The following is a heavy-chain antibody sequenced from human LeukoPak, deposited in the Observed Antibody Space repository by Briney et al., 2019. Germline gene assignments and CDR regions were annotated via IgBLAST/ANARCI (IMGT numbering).Heavy chain of an antibody. CDR2: ISYDGSNE. J-gene: IGHJ4*02. D-gene: IGHD6-19*01. Sequence: PGGSLRLSCAASGFTFSSYGMHWVRQAPGKGLEWVALISYDGSNEYYPDSVKGRFTISRDDSKSTVYLQMNSLRAEDTAVYYCAKEGTGGWYGIDYWGQGTLVTVSS. CDR1: GFTFSSYG. V-gene: IGHV3-30*18. CDR3: AKEGTGGWYGIDY.